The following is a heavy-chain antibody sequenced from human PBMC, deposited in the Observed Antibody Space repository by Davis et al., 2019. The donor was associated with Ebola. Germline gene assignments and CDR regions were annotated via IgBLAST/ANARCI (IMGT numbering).Heavy chain of an antibody. V-gene: IGHV1-18*01. CDR1: GYTFTSYA. J-gene: IGHJ6*02. D-gene: IGHD3-3*01. CDR3: ARSITIFGVVMYAPYGMDV. Sequence: ASVKVSCKASGYTFTSYAMHWVRQAPGQRLEWMGWISAYNGNTNYAQKLQGRVTMTTDTSTSTAYMELRSLRSDDTAVYYCARSITIFGVVMYAPYGMDVWGQGTTVTVSS. CDR2: ISAYNGNT.